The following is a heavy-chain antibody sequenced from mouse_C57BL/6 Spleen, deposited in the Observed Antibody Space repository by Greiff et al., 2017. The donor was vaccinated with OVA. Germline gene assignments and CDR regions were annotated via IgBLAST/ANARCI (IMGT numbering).Heavy chain of an antibody. Sequence: EVQGVESGGGLVKPGGSLKLSCAASGFTFSSYAMSWVRQTPEKRLEWVATISDGGSYTYYPDNVKGRYTNSRDNAKNNLYLQMSHLKSEDTAMYYCARGGFAYWGQGTLVTVSA. CDR3: ARGGFAY. V-gene: IGHV5-4*01. CDR2: ISDGGSYT. CDR1: GFTFSSYA. J-gene: IGHJ3*01.